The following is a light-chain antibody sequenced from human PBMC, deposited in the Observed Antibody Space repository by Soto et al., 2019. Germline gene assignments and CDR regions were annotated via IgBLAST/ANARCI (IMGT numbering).Light chain of an antibody. CDR3: CSYAGSRTLDVV. CDR1: SSDVGRYYL. CDR2: EGS. J-gene: IGLJ2*01. Sequence: QSSLTQPASVSGSPGQSITISCTGGSSDVGRYYLDSWYQQHPGKAPKLMIYEGSRRPSGVSDRFSGSNSGNTASLTISGLQAEDEADYYCCSYAGSRTLDVVFGGGTQLTVL. V-gene: IGLV2-23*01.